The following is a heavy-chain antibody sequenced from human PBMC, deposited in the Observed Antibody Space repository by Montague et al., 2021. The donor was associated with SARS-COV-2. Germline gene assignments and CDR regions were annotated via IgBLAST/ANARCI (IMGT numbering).Heavy chain of an antibody. D-gene: IGHD2-2*02. J-gene: IGHJ6*02. Sequence: SETLSLTCTVSGGSISSYYWSWIRQPPGKGLEWIGYIYYSGSTNYNPSLKSRVTISVDTSKNQFSLKLGSVTAADTAVYYCARGTGLLYRASYSMDVWGQGTTVTVSS. V-gene: IGHV4-59*01. CDR3: ARGTGLLYRASYSMDV. CDR1: GGSISSYY. CDR2: IYYSGST.